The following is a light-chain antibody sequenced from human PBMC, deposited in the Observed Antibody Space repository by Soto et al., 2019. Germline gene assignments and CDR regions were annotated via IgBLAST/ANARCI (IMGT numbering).Light chain of an antibody. Sequence: QSVLTQPASVSGSPGQSITISCTGTSSDVGGYNYVSWYQQYPGKAPKLMIYEVSNRPSGVSNRFSGSKSGNTASLTISGLQAEDADDYYCSSYRSSSTWVFGGGTKLTVL. CDR3: SSYRSSSTWV. J-gene: IGLJ3*02. CDR1: SSDVGGYNY. V-gene: IGLV2-14*01. CDR2: EVS.